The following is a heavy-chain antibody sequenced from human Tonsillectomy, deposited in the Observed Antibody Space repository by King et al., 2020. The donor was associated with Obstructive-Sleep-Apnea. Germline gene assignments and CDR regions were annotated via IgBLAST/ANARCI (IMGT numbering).Heavy chain of an antibody. CDR3: ARVPYDSSGYSPGWFDP. CDR1: GYTFTGYY. J-gene: IGHJ5*02. D-gene: IGHD3-22*01. CDR2: INPNSGGT. Sequence: QLVQSGAEVKKPGASVKVSCKASGYTFTGYYMHWVRQAPGQGLEWMGWINPNSGGTNYAQKFQGRVTMTRDTSISTAYMELSRLRSDDTAVYYCARVPYDSSGYSPGWFDPWGQGTLVTVSS. V-gene: IGHV1-2*02.